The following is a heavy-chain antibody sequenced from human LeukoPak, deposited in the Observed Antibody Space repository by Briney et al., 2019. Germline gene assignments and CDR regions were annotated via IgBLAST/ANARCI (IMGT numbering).Heavy chain of an antibody. Sequence: SETLSLTCTVSGGTISSYYWSWIRQPPGPGLEWIGYIYYSGSTNYNPSPTRRVTISVDTSKNQFSLKLSSVTAADTAVYYCARDPVLRYPFDYWGQGTLVTVSS. D-gene: IGHD3-9*01. CDR3: ARDPVLRYPFDY. CDR1: GGTISSYY. CDR2: IYYSGST. J-gene: IGHJ4*02. V-gene: IGHV4-59*01.